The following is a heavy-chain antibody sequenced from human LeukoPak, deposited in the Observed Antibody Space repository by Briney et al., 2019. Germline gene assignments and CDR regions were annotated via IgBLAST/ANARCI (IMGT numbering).Heavy chain of an antibody. V-gene: IGHV1-69*01. CDR1: GGTFSSYA. J-gene: IGHJ4*02. Sequence: SVNVSCKASGGTFSSYAISWVRQAPGQGLEWMGGIIPIFGTANYAQKFQGRVTITADESTSTAYMELSSLRSEDTAVYYCARDSGYYYPPNFDDWGQGTLVTVSS. CDR2: IIPIFGTA. D-gene: IGHD3-22*01. CDR3: ARDSGYYYPPNFDD.